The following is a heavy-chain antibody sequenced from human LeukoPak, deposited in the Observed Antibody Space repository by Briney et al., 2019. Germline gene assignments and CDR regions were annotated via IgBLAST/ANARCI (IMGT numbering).Heavy chain of an antibody. V-gene: IGHV4-59*01. J-gene: IGHJ3*02. CDR2: IYYSGST. CDR1: GGSISSYY. CDR3: ARDRLSLIEPDGVGAFDI. Sequence: SETLSLTSTVSGGSISSYYWSWIRQPPGKGLEWIGYIYYSGSTNYNPSLKSRVTISVDTSKNQFSLKLSSVTAADTAVYYCARDRLSLIEPDGVGAFDIWGQGTMVTVSS. D-gene: IGHD3-22*01.